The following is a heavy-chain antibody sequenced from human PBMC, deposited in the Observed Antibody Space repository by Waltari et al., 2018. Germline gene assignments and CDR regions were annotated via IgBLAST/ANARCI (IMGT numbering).Heavy chain of an antibody. D-gene: IGHD2-15*01. J-gene: IGHJ6*02. CDR2: VDPEDGET. V-gene: IGHV1-69-2*01. CDR1: GYTFTDYY. Sequence: EVQLVQSGAEVKKPGATVKISCKVSGYTFTDYYMHWVQQAPGKGLEWMGLVDPEDGETIYAEKFQGRVTITADTSTDTAYMELSSLRSEDTAVYYCATGLVVAATPHYYYGMDVWGQGTTVTVSS. CDR3: ATGLVVAATPHYYYGMDV.